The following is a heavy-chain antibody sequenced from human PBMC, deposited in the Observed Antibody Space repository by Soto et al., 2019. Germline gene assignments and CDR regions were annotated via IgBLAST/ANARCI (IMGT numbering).Heavy chain of an antibody. Sequence: SETLSLTCAVSGGSISSTNWWNWVHQPPGKGLEWIGEIDHSGSTNYNPSLKSRATMSVDKPKNQFSLKLSSVTAADTAVYYCVRDSGNGWKDYWGQGTLVTVSS. J-gene: IGHJ4*02. CDR1: GGSISSTNW. CDR3: VRDSGNGWKDY. D-gene: IGHD6-19*01. V-gene: IGHV4-4*02. CDR2: IDHSGST.